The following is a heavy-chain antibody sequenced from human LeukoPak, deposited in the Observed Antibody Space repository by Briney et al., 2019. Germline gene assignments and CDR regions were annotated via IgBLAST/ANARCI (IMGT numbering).Heavy chain of an antibody. J-gene: IGHJ4*02. CDR2: INPNSGGT. D-gene: IGHD5-18*01. Sequence: ASVKVSCKASGYTFTGYYIHWVRQAPGQGLEWMGWINPNSGGTNYAQKFQGRVTMTRDTSISTAYMELSRLRSDDTAVYYCARVAAAGIQLWLPPDYWGQGTLVTVSS. CDR1: GYTFTGYY. CDR3: ARVAAAGIQLWLPPDY. V-gene: IGHV1-2*02.